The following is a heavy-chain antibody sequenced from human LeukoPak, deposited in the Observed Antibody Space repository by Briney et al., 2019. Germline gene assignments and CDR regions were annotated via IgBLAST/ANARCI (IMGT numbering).Heavy chain of an antibody. CDR1: GYTFTSYA. D-gene: IGHD6-13*01. J-gene: IGHJ6*02. CDR2: ISAYDGGT. V-gene: IGHV1-18*01. CDR3: ARDPLTSTWSPYYFTLDV. Sequence: ASVKVSCKASGYTFTSYAFNWVRQTPGQGLEWMGSISAYDGGTKYAQDLQGRVTMTTDTSTRTAYMELTRLISDDTAVCYCARDPLTSTWSPYYFTLDVWGQGTTVSVSS.